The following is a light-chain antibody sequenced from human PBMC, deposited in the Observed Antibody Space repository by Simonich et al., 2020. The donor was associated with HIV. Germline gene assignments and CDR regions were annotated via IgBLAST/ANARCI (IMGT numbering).Light chain of an antibody. CDR2: AAS. Sequence: EIVLTQSPGTLSLSPGERATLSCRASQSVSSSYLAWFQQKPGLAPRLLIYAASSRATGIPDRFSGSRSGTDFTLTISRLEPEDFAVYYCQQYGSSPTWTFGQGTKVEIK. CDR1: QSVSSSY. CDR3: QQYGSSPTWT. V-gene: IGKV3-20*01. J-gene: IGKJ1*01.